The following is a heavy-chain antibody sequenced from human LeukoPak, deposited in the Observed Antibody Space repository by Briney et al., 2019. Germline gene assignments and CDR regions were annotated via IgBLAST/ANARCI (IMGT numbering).Heavy chain of an antibody. J-gene: IGHJ4*02. Sequence: SETLSLTCIVSGGSMSGSYWSWIRRPPGKGLEWLGNIYFTGSSKSNPSLKSRVTISVDTSKNQFSLKLSSVTAADTAVYYCARAGVLRYFDWLNPQIFFDYWGQGTLVTVSS. V-gene: IGHV4-59*12. CDR1: GGSMSGSY. CDR2: IYFTGSS. CDR3: ARAGVLRYFDWLNPQIFFDY. D-gene: IGHD3-9*01.